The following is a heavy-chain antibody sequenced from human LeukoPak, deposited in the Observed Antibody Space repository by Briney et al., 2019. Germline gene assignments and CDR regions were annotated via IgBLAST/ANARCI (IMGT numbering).Heavy chain of an antibody. D-gene: IGHD2-15*01. V-gene: IGHV1-69*01. Sequence: GSSVKVSCKASGGTFRSYAFTWVRQAPGQGLEWMGGIIPVLGIANYAQKFQGRVTITADESTSTAYMELSSLRSEDTAVYYCVPERSRGGVAATVWFDPWGQGTLVTVSS. CDR3: VPERSRGGVAATVWFDP. CDR2: IIPVLGIA. CDR1: GGTFRSYA. J-gene: IGHJ5*02.